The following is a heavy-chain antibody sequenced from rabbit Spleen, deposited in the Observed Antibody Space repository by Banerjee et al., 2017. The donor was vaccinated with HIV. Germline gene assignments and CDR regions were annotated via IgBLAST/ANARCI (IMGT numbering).Heavy chain of an antibody. D-gene: IGHD6-1*01. CDR3: ARASTTYDYVDL. J-gene: IGHJ4*01. CDR2: IYAGSSGST. CDR1: GIDFSSNYY. V-gene: IGHV1S45*01. Sequence: QQQLEESGGGLVKPGGTLTLTCKASGIDFSSNYYMCWVRQAPGKGLEWIACIYAGSSGSTWYADWVNGRFTISKTSSTTVTLQMTSLTAADTATYFCARASTTYDYVDLWGQGTLVTVS.